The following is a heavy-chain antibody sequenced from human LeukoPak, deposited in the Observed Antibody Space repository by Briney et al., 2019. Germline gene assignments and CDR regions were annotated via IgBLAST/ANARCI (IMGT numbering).Heavy chain of an antibody. Sequence: ASVKVSCKASGYTFTGYCMHWVRQAPGQGLEWMGWINPNSGGTNYAQKFQGRVTMTRDTSISTAYMELSRLRSDDTAVYYCARDTVFGESLTYDYWGQGTLVTVSS. V-gene: IGHV1-2*02. CDR2: INPNSGGT. CDR3: ARDTVFGESLTYDY. D-gene: IGHD3-16*01. J-gene: IGHJ4*02. CDR1: GYTFTGYC.